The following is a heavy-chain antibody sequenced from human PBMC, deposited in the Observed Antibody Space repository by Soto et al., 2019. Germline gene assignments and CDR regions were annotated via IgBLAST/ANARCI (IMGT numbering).Heavy chain of an antibody. CDR2: VGGRGSNT. Sequence: EVQLLESGGDLLQPGGSLRLSCAASGFTFSSYGMSWVRQAPGKGLEWVSSVGGRGSNTYYAEAFKGRFTSSRDNSKNTLYLQMNSPRAEDTAVYYCAKLVAASGTQHWGQGTLVPVSS. D-gene: IGHD6-13*01. CDR3: AKLVAASGTQH. V-gene: IGHV3-23*01. J-gene: IGHJ1*01. CDR1: GFTFSSYG.